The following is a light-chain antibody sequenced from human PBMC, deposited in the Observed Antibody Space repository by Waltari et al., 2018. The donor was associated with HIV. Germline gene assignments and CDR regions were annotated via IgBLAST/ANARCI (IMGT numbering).Light chain of an antibody. Sequence: QSALTQPASVSGSPGQSITISCTGTSSDVGGYNYVSWYQQHPGKAPKLMIYHVSNRPSGVSNRFSGSKSGNTASLTISGLQAEDEADYYCTSYTSSNTLVIFSGGTKLTVL. CDR2: HVS. CDR3: TSYTSSNTLVI. CDR1: SSDVGGYNY. J-gene: IGLJ2*01. V-gene: IGLV2-14*03.